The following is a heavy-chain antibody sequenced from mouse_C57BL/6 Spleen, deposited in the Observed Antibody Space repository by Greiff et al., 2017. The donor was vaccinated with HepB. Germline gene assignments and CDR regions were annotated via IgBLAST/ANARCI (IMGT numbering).Heavy chain of an antibody. J-gene: IGHJ2*01. Sequence: VQLQQPGAELVTPGASVKLSCKASGYTFTSYWMHWVKQRPGQGLEWIGEIDPSDSYTNYNQKFKGKSTLTVDKSSSTAYMQLSSLTSEDSAVYYCARDYYGSSYYFDYWGQGTTLTVSS. CDR2: IDPSDSYT. D-gene: IGHD1-1*01. CDR3: ARDYYGSSYYFDY. V-gene: IGHV1-69*01. CDR1: GYTFTSYW.